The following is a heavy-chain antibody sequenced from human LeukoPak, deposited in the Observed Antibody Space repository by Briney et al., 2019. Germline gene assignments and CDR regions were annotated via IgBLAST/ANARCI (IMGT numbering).Heavy chain of an antibody. CDR2: IRGSGGDT. J-gene: IGHJ1*01. D-gene: IGHD3-10*01. V-gene: IGHV3-23*01. Sequence: PGGSLRLSCAASGFTFSTYAMSWVRQAPGKGLEWVSSIRGSGGDTYYADSVKGRFTISRDSSKNTLVLQMNSLRAEDTAVYYCAKDKFEQPEYFQHWGQGTLVTVSS. CDR3: AKDKFEQPEYFQH. CDR1: GFTFSTYA.